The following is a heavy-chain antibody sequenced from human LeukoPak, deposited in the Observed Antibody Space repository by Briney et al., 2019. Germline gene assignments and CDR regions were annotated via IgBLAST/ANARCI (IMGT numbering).Heavy chain of an antibody. D-gene: IGHD6-13*01. V-gene: IGHV4-61*02. CDR2: IYTSGGS. J-gene: IGHJ4*02. Sequence: KTSETLSLTCTVSGGSINSGSQYWSWIRQPAGKGLEWIGRIYTSGGSNYNPSLKSRVTISVDTSKNQFSLKLSSVTAADTAVYYCAREVNLAAAGNRYFDYWGQGILVSVSS. CDR1: GGSINSGSQY. CDR3: AREVNLAAAGNRYFDY.